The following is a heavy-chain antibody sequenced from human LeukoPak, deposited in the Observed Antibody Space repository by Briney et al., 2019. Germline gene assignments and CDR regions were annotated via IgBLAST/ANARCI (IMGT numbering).Heavy chain of an antibody. CDR3: ARVGGTRDYYFYMDV. CDR2: INWDSGYI. CDR1: GFTFDDYA. D-gene: IGHD1-26*01. Sequence: GGSLRLSCAASGFTFDDYAMHWVRQAPGKGLEWVSGINWDSGYIGYADSVKGRFTISRDNAKNSLYLQMSSLRAEDTALCYCARVGGTRDYYFYMDVWGQGITVIVSS. J-gene: IGHJ6*03. V-gene: IGHV3-9*01.